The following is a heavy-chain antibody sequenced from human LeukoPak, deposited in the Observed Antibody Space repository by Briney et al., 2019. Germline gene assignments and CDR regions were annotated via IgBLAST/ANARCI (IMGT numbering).Heavy chain of an antibody. CDR1: GFTFSSYS. D-gene: IGHD6-19*01. CDR3: ARSRPGWYSDY. Sequence: SGGSLRLSCAASGFTFSSYSMNWVRQAPGKGLEWVSYISSSSSTIYYADSVKGRFTISRDNAKNSLYLQMNSLRAEDTAVYYCARSRPGWYSDYWGQGTLVTVSS. J-gene: IGHJ4*02. V-gene: IGHV3-48*04. CDR2: ISSSSSTI.